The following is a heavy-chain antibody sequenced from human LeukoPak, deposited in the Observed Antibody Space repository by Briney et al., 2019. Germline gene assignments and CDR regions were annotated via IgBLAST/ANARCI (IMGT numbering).Heavy chain of an antibody. D-gene: IGHD5-24*01. CDR3: AREGLMATFDY. Sequence: SETLSLTCTVSGGSIGSYYWSWIRQPPGKGLEWIGYIYYSGSTNYNPSLKSRVTISVDTSKNQFSLKLSSVTAADTAVYYCAREGLMATFDYWGQGTLVTVSS. CDR2: IYYSGST. J-gene: IGHJ4*02. CDR1: GGSIGSYY. V-gene: IGHV4-59*01.